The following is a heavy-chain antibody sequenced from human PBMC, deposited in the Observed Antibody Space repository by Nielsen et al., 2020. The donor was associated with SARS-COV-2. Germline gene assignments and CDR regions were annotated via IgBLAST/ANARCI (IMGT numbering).Heavy chain of an antibody. D-gene: IGHD3-3*01. V-gene: IGHV1-46*01. CDR3: ARAGFLQWNPFDY. Sequence: ASVKVSCTASGYTFTSNYMHWLRQAPGQGLEWMGIINPSGGSTSYAQKFQARVTMTRDTSTSTVYMELSSLRSEDTAVYYCARAGFLQWNPFDYWGQGTLVTVSS. CDR1: GYTFTSNY. CDR2: INPSGGST. J-gene: IGHJ4*02.